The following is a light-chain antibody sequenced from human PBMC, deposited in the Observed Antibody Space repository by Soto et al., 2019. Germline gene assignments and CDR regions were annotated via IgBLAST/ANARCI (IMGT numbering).Light chain of an antibody. CDR2: LNSDVSH. V-gene: IGLV4-69*01. J-gene: IGLJ2*01. CDR3: QTWGPGV. CDR1: SGHSSYA. Sequence: QPVLTQSPSASASLGASVKLTCTLTSGHSSYAMAWHQQQPEKGPRYLMKLNSDVSHTKGDGIPDRFSGSRSGAVRYLTISSLQSEDEADYYCQTWGPGVFGGGTKLTVL.